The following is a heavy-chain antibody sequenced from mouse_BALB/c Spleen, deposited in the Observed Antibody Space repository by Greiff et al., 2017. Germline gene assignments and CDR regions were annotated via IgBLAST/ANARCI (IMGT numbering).Heavy chain of an antibody. V-gene: IGHV1-54*01. CDR1: GYAFTNYL. D-gene: IGHD1-1*01. CDR3: ARGGYYGSSYAMDY. J-gene: IGHJ4*01. CDR2: INPGSGGT. Sequence: QVQLKESGAELVRPGTSVKVSCKASGYAFTNYLIEWVKQRPGQGLEWIGVINPGSGGTNYNEKFKGKATLTADKSSSTAYMQLSSLTSDDSAVYFCARGGYYGSSYAMDYWGQGTSVTVSS.